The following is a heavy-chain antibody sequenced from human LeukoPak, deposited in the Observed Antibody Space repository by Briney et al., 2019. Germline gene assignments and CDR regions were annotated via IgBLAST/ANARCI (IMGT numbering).Heavy chain of an antibody. CDR1: AYSISSGYY. V-gene: IGHV4-38-2*01. CDR3: ARSPERWLQLLIDY. CDR2: IYHSGNT. D-gene: IGHD5-24*01. Sequence: SETLSLTCAVSAYSISSGYYWGWIRQPPGKGLEWIGSIYHSGNTYYNPSLKSRVTISVDTSKNQFSLKLSSVTAPDTAVYYCARSPERWLQLLIDYWGQGTLVTVSS. J-gene: IGHJ4*01.